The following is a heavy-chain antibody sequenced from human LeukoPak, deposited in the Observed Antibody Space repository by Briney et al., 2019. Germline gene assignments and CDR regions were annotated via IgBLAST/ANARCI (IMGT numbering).Heavy chain of an antibody. D-gene: IGHD3-22*01. CDR1: GGSFSGYY. J-gene: IGHJ4*02. CDR2: INHSGST. CDR3: ARDLTDYYELDY. Sequence: SETLSLTCAVYGGSFSGYYWSWIRQPPGKGLEWIGEINHSGSTNYNPSLKSGVTISVDTSKNQFSLKLSSVTAADTAVYYCARDLTDYYELDYWGQGTLVTVSS. V-gene: IGHV4-34*01.